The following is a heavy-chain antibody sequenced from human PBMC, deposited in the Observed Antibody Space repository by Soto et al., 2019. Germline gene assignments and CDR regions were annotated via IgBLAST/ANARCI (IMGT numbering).Heavy chain of an antibody. Sequence: QVQLVESGGGVVQPGRSLRLPCAASGFTFSSYGMHWVRQAPGKGLEWVAVIWYDGSNKYYADSVKGRFTISRDNSKNTLYLQMNSLRAEDTAVYYCARDRASGYPDYWGQGTLVTVSS. D-gene: IGHD3-22*01. J-gene: IGHJ4*02. CDR2: IWYDGSNK. CDR1: GFTFSSYG. V-gene: IGHV3-33*01. CDR3: ARDRASGYPDY.